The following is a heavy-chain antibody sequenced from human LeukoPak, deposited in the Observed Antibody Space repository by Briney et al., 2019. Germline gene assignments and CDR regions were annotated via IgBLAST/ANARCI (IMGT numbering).Heavy chain of an antibody. Sequence: ASVKVSYKASGYTFTSYDINWVRQATGQGLEWMGWMNPNSGNTGYAQKFQGRVTMTRNTSISTAYMELSSLRSEDTAVYYCARAVYYYDSSGYYSNTFDPWGQGTLVTVSS. J-gene: IGHJ5*02. CDR3: ARAVYYYDSSGYYSNTFDP. D-gene: IGHD3-22*01. V-gene: IGHV1-8*01. CDR1: GYTFTSYD. CDR2: MNPNSGNT.